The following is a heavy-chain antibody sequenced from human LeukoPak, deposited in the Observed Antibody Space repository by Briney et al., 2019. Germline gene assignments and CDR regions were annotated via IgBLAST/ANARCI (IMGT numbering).Heavy chain of an antibody. Sequence: GGSLRLSCAASGFSFSNAWVSWVRQAPGKGLEWVGRIKSKGDGGTTDYAAPVKGRFTISRDDSKNTLYLQMNSLKTEDTAVYYCTLYYNAFDIWGQGTMVTVSS. J-gene: IGHJ3*02. V-gene: IGHV3-15*01. D-gene: IGHD3-10*01. CDR2: IKSKGDGGTT. CDR3: TLYYNAFDI. CDR1: GFSFSNAW.